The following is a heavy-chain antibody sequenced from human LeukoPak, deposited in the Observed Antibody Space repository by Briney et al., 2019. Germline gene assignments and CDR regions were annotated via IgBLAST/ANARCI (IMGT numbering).Heavy chain of an antibody. J-gene: IGHJ1*01. V-gene: IGHV3-74*01. CDR3: ARAPSEIGGYYPEYFRH. CDR1: GFTFSTYW. Sequence: GGSLRLSCAASGFTFSTYWMHWVRHAPRKGLVWVSRIKSDGGTNYADSVKGRFTISRDNAKKTVSLQMNSLRPEDAGVYYCARAPSEIGGYYPEYFRHWGQGTLVTVSS. D-gene: IGHD3-22*01. CDR2: IKSDGGT.